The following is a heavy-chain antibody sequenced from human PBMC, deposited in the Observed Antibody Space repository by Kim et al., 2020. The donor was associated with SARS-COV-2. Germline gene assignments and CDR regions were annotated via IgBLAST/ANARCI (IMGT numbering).Heavy chain of an antibody. CDR2: INPNSGGT. J-gene: IGHJ5*02. CDR3: ARAMDWGFPWFDP. Sequence: ASVKVSCKASGYTFTGYYMHWVRQAPGQGLEWMGWINPNSGGTNYAQKFQGRVTMTRDTSISTAYMELSRLRSDDTAVYYCARAMDWGFPWFDPWGQGTLVTVSS. D-gene: IGHD3-10*01. V-gene: IGHV1-2*02. CDR1: GYTFTGYY.